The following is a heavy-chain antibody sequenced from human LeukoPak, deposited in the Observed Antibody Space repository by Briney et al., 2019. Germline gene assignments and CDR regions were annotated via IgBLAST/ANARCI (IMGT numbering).Heavy chain of an antibody. Sequence: AGGSLRLSCAASGXTFSNYDVHWVRQATGKGLEWVSVIGTAGNTYYADSVKGRFTISRENGKNSLYLQMNSLRAEHTAVYYCARGSLSRGYGAYDIWGQGTMVTVSS. CDR1: GXTFSNYD. CDR2: IGTAGNT. CDR3: ARGSLSRGYGAYDI. V-gene: IGHV3-13*04. D-gene: IGHD3-22*01. J-gene: IGHJ3*02.